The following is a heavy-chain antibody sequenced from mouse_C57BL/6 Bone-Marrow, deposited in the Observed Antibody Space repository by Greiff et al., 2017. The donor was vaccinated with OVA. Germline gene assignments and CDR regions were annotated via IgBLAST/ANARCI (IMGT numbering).Heavy chain of an antibody. V-gene: IGHV1-81*01. D-gene: IGHD3-2*02. Sequence: QVQLKESGAELARPGASVKLSCKASGYTFTSYGISWVKQRTGQGLEWIGEIYPRSGNTYYNEKFKGKATLTADKSSSTAYMELRSLTSEDSAVYVCARSGDSSGYVEFAYWGQGTLVTVSA. J-gene: IGHJ3*01. CDR1: GYTFTSYG. CDR2: IYPRSGNT. CDR3: ARSGDSSGYVEFAY.